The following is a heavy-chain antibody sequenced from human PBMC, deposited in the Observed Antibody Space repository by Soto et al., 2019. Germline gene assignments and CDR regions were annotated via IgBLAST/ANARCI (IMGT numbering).Heavy chain of an antibody. Sequence: NPSETLSLTCTVSGCSISSYYWSWIRQPPGKGLEWIGYIYYSGSTNYNPSLKSRVTISVDTSKNQFSLKLSSVTAADTAVYYCARRGYGDYFDYWGQGTLVTVSS. J-gene: IGHJ4*02. D-gene: IGHD4-17*01. CDR1: GCSISSYY. CDR3: ARRGYGDYFDY. V-gene: IGHV4-59*08. CDR2: IYYSGST.